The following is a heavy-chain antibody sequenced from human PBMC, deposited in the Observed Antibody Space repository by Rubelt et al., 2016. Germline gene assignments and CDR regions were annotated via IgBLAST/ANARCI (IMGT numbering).Heavy chain of an antibody. CDR2: INAGNGNT. Sequence: QVQLVQSGAEVKKPGASVKVSCKASGYTFTSYAMHWVRQAPGQRLEWMGWINAGNGNTKYSQKFQGRVTITRDTSASTAYMELSSLRSEDTAVYYCARMARVGAKGNYFDYWGQGTLVTVSS. J-gene: IGHJ4*02. CDR1: GYTFTSYA. CDR3: ARMARVGAKGNYFDY. V-gene: IGHV1-3*01. D-gene: IGHD1-26*01.